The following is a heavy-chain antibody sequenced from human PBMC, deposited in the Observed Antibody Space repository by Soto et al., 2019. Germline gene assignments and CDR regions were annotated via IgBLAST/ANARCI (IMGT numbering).Heavy chain of an antibody. V-gene: IGHV4-61*08. Sequence: SETLSLTCTVSGGSISSGGYYWSWIRQPPGKGLEWIGYIYYRGSTHYNPSLKSRVTISVDTSKNQFSLNLSSVTAADTAVYFCARLTPQWPYLDYWGQGTLVTVSS. D-gene: IGHD6-19*01. CDR2: IYYRGST. CDR3: ARLTPQWPYLDY. J-gene: IGHJ4*02. CDR1: GGSISSGGYY.